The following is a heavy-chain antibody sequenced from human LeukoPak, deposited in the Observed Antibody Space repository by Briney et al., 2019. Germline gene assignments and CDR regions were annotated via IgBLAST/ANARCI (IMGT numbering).Heavy chain of an antibody. CDR2: ISTNGGGT. Sequence: GGSLRLSCAASGFTFSTYAMHWVRQTPGKGLEYVSAISTNGGGTYYANSVKGRFTISRDNSKNALYLQMGSLRAEDMAVYYCARYCSGVSCYSGYDYWGQGTLVTVSS. CDR1: GFTFSTYA. D-gene: IGHD2-15*01. J-gene: IGHJ4*02. V-gene: IGHV3-64*01. CDR3: ARYCSGVSCYSGYDY.